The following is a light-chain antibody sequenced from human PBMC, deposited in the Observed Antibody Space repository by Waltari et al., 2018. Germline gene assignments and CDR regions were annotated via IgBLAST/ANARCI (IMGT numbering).Light chain of an antibody. CDR3: QQYNYWPPWT. Sequence: LMTQSPPTLSVSPGDRATLSCRASQSVGSNVAWYQQRPGQAPRLLISRASARATDIPARFSCSGSGTDFTLTISSVESEDVAVYYCQQYNYWPPWTFGQGTKVEI. V-gene: IGKV3-15*01. CDR1: QSVGSN. CDR2: RAS. J-gene: IGKJ1*01.